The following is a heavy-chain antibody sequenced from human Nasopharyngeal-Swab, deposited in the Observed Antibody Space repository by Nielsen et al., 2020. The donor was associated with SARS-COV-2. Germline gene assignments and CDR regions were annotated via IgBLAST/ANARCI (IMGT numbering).Heavy chain of an antibody. CDR3: ARARRPSSMVRHRLNWFDP. CDR2: INHSGST. CDR1: GGSFSGYY. D-gene: IGHD3-10*01. J-gene: IGHJ5*02. Sequence: GSLRLSCAVYGGSFSGYYWSWIRQPPGKGLEWIGEINHSGSTNYNPSLKSRVTISVDTSKNQFSLKLSSVSVADTAVYYCARARRPSSMVRHRLNWFDPWGQGTLVTSPQ. V-gene: IGHV4-34*01.